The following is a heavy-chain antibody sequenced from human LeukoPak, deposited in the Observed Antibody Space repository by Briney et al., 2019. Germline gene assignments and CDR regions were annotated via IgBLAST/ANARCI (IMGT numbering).Heavy chain of an antibody. CDR3: ARDRPGYCSSTSCYAILY. V-gene: IGHV4-4*07. CDR1: GGSISSYY. CDR2: IYTSGST. D-gene: IGHD2-2*01. Sequence: SETLSLTCTDPGGSISSYYWSWIRQPAGKGLEWIGRIYTSGSTNYNPSLKSRVTMSVDTSKNQFSLKLSSVTAADTAVYYCARDRPGYCSSTSCYAILYWGQGTLVTVSS. J-gene: IGHJ4*02.